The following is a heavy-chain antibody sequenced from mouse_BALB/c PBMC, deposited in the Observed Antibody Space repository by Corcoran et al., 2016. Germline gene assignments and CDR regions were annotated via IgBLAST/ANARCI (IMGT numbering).Heavy chain of an antibody. CDR2: INPYNDGT. D-gene: IGHD2-3*01. Sequence: EVQLQQSGPELVKPGASVKMSCKASGYTFTSYVMHWVKQKPGQGLEWIGYINPYNDGTKYNEKFKGTATLTSDKSSSTAYMELSSLTSEDSAVYYCARSGWLLPYWYFDVWGAGTTVTVSS. CDR1: GYTFTSYV. CDR3: ARSGWLLPYWYFDV. J-gene: IGHJ1*01. V-gene: IGHV1S136*01.